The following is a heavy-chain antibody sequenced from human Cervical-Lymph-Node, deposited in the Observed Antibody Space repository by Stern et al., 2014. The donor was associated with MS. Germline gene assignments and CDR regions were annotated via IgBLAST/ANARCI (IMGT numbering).Heavy chain of an antibody. J-gene: IGHJ5*02. CDR1: GYTFNDNY. CDR2: TDPKTGGT. V-gene: IGHV1-2*02. Sequence: MQLVQSGAEVKKPGASVKVSCKASGYTFNDNYLHWVLQAPGQGLEWMGWTDPKTGGTKYVQPFQGRVTMTRDTSTSTVFMELNRLTSDDTAVYYCARGGYSSSYYRFDPWGQGTLVIVSS. CDR3: ARGGYSSSYYRFDP. D-gene: IGHD6-13*01.